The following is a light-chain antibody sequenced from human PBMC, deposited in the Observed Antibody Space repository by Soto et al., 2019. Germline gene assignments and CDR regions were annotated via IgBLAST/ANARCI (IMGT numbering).Light chain of an antibody. CDR1: QGISSY. Sequence: DIQLTHSPSFLSASVGDRVTITFRASQGISSYLAWDQQKPGKAPKLLIYAASTLQSRVPLRSSCSGSGKELTLTIRSLQPEDFGPYYCQQFNRYPNTFGQGTRLEIK. V-gene: IGKV1-9*01. J-gene: IGKJ5*01. CDR2: AAS. CDR3: QQFNRYPNT.